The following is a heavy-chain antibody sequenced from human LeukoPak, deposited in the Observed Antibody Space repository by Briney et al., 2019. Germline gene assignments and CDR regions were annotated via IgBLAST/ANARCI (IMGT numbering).Heavy chain of an antibody. Sequence: GGSLRLSCAASGFTFSSYSMNWVRQAPGKGLEWVSSISSSSSYIYYADSVKGRFTISRDNAKNSLYLQMNTLSAEDTAVYYCARALYGATSFYYMDVWGKGTTVTVSS. CDR3: ARALYGATSFYYMDV. V-gene: IGHV3-21*01. J-gene: IGHJ6*03. D-gene: IGHD4-17*01. CDR2: ISSSSSYI. CDR1: GFTFSSYS.